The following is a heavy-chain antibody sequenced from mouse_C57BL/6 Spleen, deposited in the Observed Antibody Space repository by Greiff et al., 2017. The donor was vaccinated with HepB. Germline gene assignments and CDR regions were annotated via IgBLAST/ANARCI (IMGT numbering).Heavy chain of an antibody. D-gene: IGHD1-1*01. CDR3: ARGYYGSSYVDY. CDR1: GYTFTSYW. J-gene: IGHJ2*01. V-gene: IGHV1-69*01. Sequence: VKLQESGAELVMPGASVKLSCKASGYTFTSYWMHWVKQRPGQGLEWIGEIDPSDSYTNYNQKFKGKSTLTVDKSSSTAYMQLSSLTSEDSAVYYCARGYYGSSYVDYWGQGTTLTVSS. CDR2: IDPSDSYT.